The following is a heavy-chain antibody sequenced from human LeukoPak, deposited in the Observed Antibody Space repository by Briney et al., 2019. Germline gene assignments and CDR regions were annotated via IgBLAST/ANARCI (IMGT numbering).Heavy chain of an antibody. Sequence: SETLSLTCAVYGGSFSGYYWSWIRQPPGKGLEWIGEINHSGSTNYNPSLKSRVTISVDTSKNQFSLKLSSVTAADTAVYYCAIYDFWSSYHIDAGWGQGTLVTVSS. CDR2: INHSGST. J-gene: IGHJ4*02. CDR1: GGSFSGYY. CDR3: AIYDFWSSYHIDAG. V-gene: IGHV4-34*01. D-gene: IGHD3-3*01.